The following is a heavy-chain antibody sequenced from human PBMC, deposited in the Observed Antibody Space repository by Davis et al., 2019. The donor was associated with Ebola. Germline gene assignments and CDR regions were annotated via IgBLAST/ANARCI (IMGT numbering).Heavy chain of an antibody. D-gene: IGHD3-3*01. CDR3: ARGRLLEWPPTFYGLDV. J-gene: IGHJ6*04. CDR1: GGSISSSNW. V-gene: IGHV4-4*02. Sequence: SETLSLTCAVSGGSISSSNWWSWVRQPPGKGLEWIGEIYQGGATNYNPSLKSRVTISVDKSKNEFSLRLNSVTAADTAVYYCARGRLLEWPPTFYGLDVWGKGTTVTVSS. CDR2: IYQGGAT.